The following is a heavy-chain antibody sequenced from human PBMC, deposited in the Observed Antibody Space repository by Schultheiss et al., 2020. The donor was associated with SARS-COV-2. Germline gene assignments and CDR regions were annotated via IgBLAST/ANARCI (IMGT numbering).Heavy chain of an antibody. V-gene: IGHV3-15*01. Sequence: GESLKISCAASGFTFSNAWVSWVRQAPGKGLEWVGRIKSKTDGGTTDYAAPVKGRFTISRDDSKNTLYLQMNSLKTEDTAVYYCTTEGFITGIEYNFDYWGQGTLVTVSS. CDR2: IKSKTDGGTT. D-gene: IGHD1-20*01. CDR3: TTEGFITGIEYNFDY. J-gene: IGHJ4*02. CDR1: GFTFSNAW.